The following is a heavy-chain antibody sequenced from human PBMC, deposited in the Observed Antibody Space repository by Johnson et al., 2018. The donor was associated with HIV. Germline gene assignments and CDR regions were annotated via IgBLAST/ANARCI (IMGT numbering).Heavy chain of an antibody. V-gene: IGHV3-33*06. CDR2: IWFDGSNK. CDR1: GFTFSTYG. J-gene: IGHJ3*02. D-gene: IGHD3-10*01. Sequence: QVQLVESGGGVVQPGRSLRLSCTASGFTFSTYGMHWVRQAPGKGLEWVAVIWFDGSNKYYADSVKGRFTISRANSKNTLYLQMNSLRAEDTAVYYCAKEGITMEVDIWGQGTMVTVSS. CDR3: AKEGITMEVDI.